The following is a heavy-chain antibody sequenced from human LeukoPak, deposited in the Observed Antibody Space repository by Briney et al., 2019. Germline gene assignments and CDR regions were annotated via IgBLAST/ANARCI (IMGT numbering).Heavy chain of an antibody. CDR1: GYTFTNYV. Sequence: GASVKVSCKASGYTFTNYVIYWVRQAPGQRLEWMGWINAGNGNTKYSQKFQGRVTVIRVTSASTAYMELSSLRSEDTAVYYCARASLLGVIPYYGMDVWGQGTTVTVSS. V-gene: IGHV1-3*01. CDR3: ARASLLGVIPYYGMDV. D-gene: IGHD3-16*02. J-gene: IGHJ6*02. CDR2: INAGNGNT.